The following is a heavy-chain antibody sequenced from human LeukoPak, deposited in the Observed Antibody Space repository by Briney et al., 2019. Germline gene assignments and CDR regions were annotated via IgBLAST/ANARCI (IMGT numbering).Heavy chain of an antibody. V-gene: IGHV3-30*03. CDR3: ARDPAKFWSGHDY. CDR1: GFIFSSYG. J-gene: IGHJ4*02. CDR2: ISYDGSNK. Sequence: GGSLRLSCTASGFIFSSYGMHWVRQAPGKGLEWVAVISYDGSNKYYADSVKGRFTISRDNSKNTLNVQMNSLRAEDTAVYYCARDPAKFWSGHDYWGQGTLVTVSS. D-gene: IGHD3-3*01.